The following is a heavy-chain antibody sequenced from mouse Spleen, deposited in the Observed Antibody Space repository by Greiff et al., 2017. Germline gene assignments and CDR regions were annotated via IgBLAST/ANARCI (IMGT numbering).Heavy chain of an antibody. J-gene: IGHJ1*01. CDR3: ASHYGNWYFDV. CDR1: GFTFSSYG. D-gene: IGHD2-1*01. V-gene: IGHV5-9-2*01. Sequence: EVKLVESGGGLVKPGGSLKLSCAASGFTFSSYGMSWVRQTPEKRLEWVATISGGGSYTYYPDSVKGRFTISRDNAKNNLYLQMSSLRSEDTALYYCASHYGNWYFDVWGAGTTVTVSS. CDR2: ISGGGSYT.